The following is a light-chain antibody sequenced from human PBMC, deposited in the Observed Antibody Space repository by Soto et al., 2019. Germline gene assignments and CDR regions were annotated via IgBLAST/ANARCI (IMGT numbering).Light chain of an antibody. V-gene: IGLV2-11*01. CDR3: CSYAGSNRWV. CDR2: DVS. CDR1: SSDVGGYNY. J-gene: IGLJ1*01. Sequence: QSVLTQPRSVSGSPGQSVTISCTGTSSDVGGYNYVSWYQQHPGKAPKLMIYDVSKRPSGVPDRFSGSKSGNTASLTISGLQAEDEADYYCCSYAGSNRWVFGTGTKLTVL.